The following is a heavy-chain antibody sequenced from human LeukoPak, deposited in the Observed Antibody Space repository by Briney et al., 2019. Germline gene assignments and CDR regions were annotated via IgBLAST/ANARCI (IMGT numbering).Heavy chain of an antibody. V-gene: IGHV4-30-4*01. CDR1: GGSISSGDYY. Sequence: PSETLSLTCTVSGGSISSGDYYWSWIRQPPGKGLEWIGYIYYSGSTYYNPSLKSRVTISVDTSKNQFSLKLSSVTAADTAVYYCARDPAYYYDSSGYYYPHYYYGMDVWGQGTTVTVSS. D-gene: IGHD3-22*01. CDR3: ARDPAYYYDSSGYYYPHYYYGMDV. CDR2: IYYSGST. J-gene: IGHJ6*02.